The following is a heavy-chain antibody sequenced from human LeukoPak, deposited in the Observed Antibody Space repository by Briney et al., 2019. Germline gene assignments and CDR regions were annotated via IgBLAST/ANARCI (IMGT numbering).Heavy chain of an antibody. J-gene: IGHJ4*02. CDR2: IYGDGSRI. D-gene: IGHD5-18*01. V-gene: IGHV3-74*01. CDR3: TSDTVDTAVGIDY. Sequence: GGSLRLSCAASGFTFSRYALSWVRQAPGKGLVWVSRIYGDGSRISYADSVKGRFTISRDNAKNTLFLQMNSLRAEDTAVYYCTSDTVDTAVGIDYWGQGTLVTVSS. CDR1: GFTFSRYA.